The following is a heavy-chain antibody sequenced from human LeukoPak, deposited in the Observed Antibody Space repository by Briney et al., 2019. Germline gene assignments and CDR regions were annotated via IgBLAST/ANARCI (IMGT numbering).Heavy chain of an antibody. CDR3: ARGDGYFTC. CDR1: GFTFTTYT. CDR2: ISSGSGHI. V-gene: IGHV3-21*01. J-gene: IGHJ4*02. Sequence: GGSLRLSCAASGFTFTTYTMNWVRQAPGKGLEWVSSISSGSGHIYYADSMKGRSTISRDNAKSSLYLQMNSLRVEDTAVYYCARGDGYFTCWGQGTLVTVSS.